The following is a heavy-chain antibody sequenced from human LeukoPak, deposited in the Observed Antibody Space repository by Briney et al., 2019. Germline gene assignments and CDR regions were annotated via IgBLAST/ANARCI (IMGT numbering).Heavy chain of an antibody. CDR3: ARIYDSSGYYPSPFDY. J-gene: IGHJ4*02. V-gene: IGHV3-7*03. CDR2: IKQDGSEK. CDR1: GFTFSNYA. D-gene: IGHD3-22*01. Sequence: PGGSLRLSCAASGFTFSNYAMSWVRQAPGKGLEWVANIKQDGSEKYYVDSVKGRFTISRDNAKNSLYLQMNSLSAEDTAVYYCARIYDSSGYYPSPFDYWGQGTLVTVSS.